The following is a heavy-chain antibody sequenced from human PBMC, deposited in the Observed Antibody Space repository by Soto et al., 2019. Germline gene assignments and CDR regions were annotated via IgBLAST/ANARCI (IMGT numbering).Heavy chain of an antibody. V-gene: IGHV1-69*12. Sequence: QVQLVQSGAEVKKPGSSVKVSCKASGGTFSNYPISWVRQAPGQGLEWMGGIIPIFGTVNYATKLQGRVTITADESTSTAYMELSSLRSEDTAVYYCARGNHRWLQLWYFDLWGRGTLVTVSS. CDR3: ARGNHRWLQLWYFDL. D-gene: IGHD5-12*01. CDR2: IIPIFGTV. J-gene: IGHJ2*01. CDR1: GGTFSNYP.